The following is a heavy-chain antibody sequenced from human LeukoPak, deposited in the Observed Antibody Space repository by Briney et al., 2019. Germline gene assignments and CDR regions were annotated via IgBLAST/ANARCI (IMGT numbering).Heavy chain of an antibody. J-gene: IGHJ4*02. Sequence: GGSLRLSCAASGFTFSDYALGWVRQAPGRGLEWVATLSGSGAGTYYSDSVQGRFTISRDNSKNTLYLQMNSLRAEDTAVYYCARGGPHFDYWGQGTLVTVSS. CDR1: GFTFSDYA. D-gene: IGHD3-10*01. CDR2: LSGSGAGT. CDR3: ARGGPHFDY. V-gene: IGHV3-23*01.